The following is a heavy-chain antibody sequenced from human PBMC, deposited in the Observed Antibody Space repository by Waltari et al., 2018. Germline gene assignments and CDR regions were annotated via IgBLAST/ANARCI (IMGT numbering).Heavy chain of an antibody. V-gene: IGHV3-33*01. CDR2: KWDDGSNR. Sequence: QVQLVESGGGVVQPGRSLRLSCAASGFTFSSYGMHWVRQAPGKGLEWVAVKWDDGSNRDDADSVKGRVTSSRDNSKNTLYLQMNSVRAEDTAVYYCARLPEGDAFDIWGQGTMVTVSS. J-gene: IGHJ3*02. CDR1: GFTFSSYG. CDR3: ARLPEGDAFDI.